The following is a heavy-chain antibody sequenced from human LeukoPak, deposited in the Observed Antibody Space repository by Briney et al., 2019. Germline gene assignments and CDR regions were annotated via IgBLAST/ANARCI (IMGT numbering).Heavy chain of an antibody. D-gene: IGHD2-15*01. V-gene: IGHV3-21*01. CDR2: ISSSSSYI. CDR1: GFTFSSYS. Sequence: GSLRLSCATSGFTFSSYSMNWVRQAPGKGLEWVSSISSSSSYIYYADSVKGRFTISRDNAKNSLYLQMNSLRAEDTAVYYCARDRLQAFDIWGQGTMVTVSS. J-gene: IGHJ3*02. CDR3: ARDRLQAFDI.